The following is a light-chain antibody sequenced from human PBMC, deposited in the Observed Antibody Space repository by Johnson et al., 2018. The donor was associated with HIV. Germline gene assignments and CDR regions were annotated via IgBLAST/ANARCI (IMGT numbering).Light chain of an antibody. CDR1: SSNIENDY. CDR3: GAWDSTLNAYV. CDR2: DNN. V-gene: IGLV1-51*01. Sequence: LTQPPSVSAAPGEKVNISCSGSSSNIENDYVSWYQQLPGTAPKLLIYDNNKRPSGIPDRFSGSKSGTSATLGITGLQTGDEGDYFCGAWDSTLNAYVFGTGTKVTVL. J-gene: IGLJ1*01.